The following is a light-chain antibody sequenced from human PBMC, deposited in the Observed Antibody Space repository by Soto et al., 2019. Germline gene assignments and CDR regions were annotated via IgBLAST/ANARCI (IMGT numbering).Light chain of an antibody. J-gene: IGKJ5*01. V-gene: IGKV3-20*01. CDR2: GTF. CDR3: HQYDISPFT. Sequence: EIVLTQSPGTLSLSPGERTTLSCRASQSVSSAYLAWYQQKPGQAPRLLIYGTFNRASGVPDRFSGSGSETDFTLIISRLEPEDFAVYYCHQYDISPFTWGQGTRLDIK. CDR1: QSVSSAY.